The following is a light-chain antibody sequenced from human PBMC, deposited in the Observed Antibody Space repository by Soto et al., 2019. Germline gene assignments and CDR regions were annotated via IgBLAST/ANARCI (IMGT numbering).Light chain of an antibody. V-gene: IGKV3-11*01. Sequence: EIVFTQSPATLSLSPGERTTLSSRASQSVSSYLAWYQQKPGQAPRPLIYDASNRATGIPARFSGSGSGTDFTLTISXLEPEDFAVYYCQQRSNWPRAFGGGTKV. J-gene: IGKJ4*01. CDR1: QSVSSY. CDR2: DAS. CDR3: QQRSNWPRA.